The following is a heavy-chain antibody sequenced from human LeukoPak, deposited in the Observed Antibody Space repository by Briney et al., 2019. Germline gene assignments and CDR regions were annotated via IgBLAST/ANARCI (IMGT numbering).Heavy chain of an antibody. CDR3: ARGHPGYYDNSGYLPLDY. CDR2: ISAYSGNT. V-gene: IGHV1-18*01. D-gene: IGHD3-22*01. J-gene: IGHJ4*02. CDR1: GYTFSSYG. Sequence: ASVKVSCKAFGYTFSSYGISWVRQAPGRGLEWMGWISAYSGNTNYAQKLQGRVTMTADTSTNTAYMELRSLRSDDTAVYYCARGHPGYYDNSGYLPLDYWGQGTLVTASS.